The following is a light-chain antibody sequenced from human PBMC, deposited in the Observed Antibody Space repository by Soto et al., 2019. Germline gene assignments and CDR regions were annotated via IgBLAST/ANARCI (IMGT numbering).Light chain of an antibody. J-gene: IGKJ2*01. Sequence: DIQITQPPSSLSSSLGDRVTITCRGSQRIARRLNWYQQKLGIATKLLIYGASNLESGVPSRFSGSGSGTDFTLTVSSLQVEDFATYYCQQTGVIPRRFGHG. CDR1: QRIARR. CDR2: GAS. V-gene: IGKV1-39*01. CDR3: QQTGVIPRR.